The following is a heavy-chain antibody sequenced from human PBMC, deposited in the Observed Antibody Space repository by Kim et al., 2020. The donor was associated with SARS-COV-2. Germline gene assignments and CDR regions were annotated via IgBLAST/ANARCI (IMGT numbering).Heavy chain of an antibody. J-gene: IGHJ4*02. CDR1: GFTFSTYA. CDR2: IGGGGIST. Sequence: GGSLRLSCSASGFTFSTYAMSWVRQAPGKGLEWVSDIGGGGISTLYADSVRGRFTISRDNSKNTLFLQMNSLTVEDTAVYYCAKLVQWKGGFHYWGQGTLVTVSS. V-gene: IGHV3-23*01. CDR3: AKLVQWKGGFHY. D-gene: IGHD6-6*01.